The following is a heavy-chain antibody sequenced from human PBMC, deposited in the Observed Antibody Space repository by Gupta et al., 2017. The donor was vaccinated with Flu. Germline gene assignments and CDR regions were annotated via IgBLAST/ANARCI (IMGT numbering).Heavy chain of an antibody. D-gene: IGHD2-8*01. J-gene: IGHJ4*02. CDR1: GFTFSSYS. CDR3: AGGSMVYVDPSFDC. Sequence: EVQLVESGGGLVKPGGSLRLSCAASGFTFSSYSMNWVRQAPGKGLEWVSAIDISSTYTYYADSVTGRFTISRDNSKNSLYLQMNSLSAEDTAVYYCAGGSMVYVDPSFDCWGQGTLVTVSS. V-gene: IGHV3-21*01. CDR2: IDISSTYT.